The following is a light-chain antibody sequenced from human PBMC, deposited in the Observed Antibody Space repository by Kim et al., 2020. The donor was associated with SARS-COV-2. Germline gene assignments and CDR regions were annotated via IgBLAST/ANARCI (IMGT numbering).Light chain of an antibody. CDR1: QSITTL. CDR2: EAS. J-gene: IGKJ2*01. CDR3: QQYRYLPTT. V-gene: IGKV1-5*03. Sequence: SASVGDRVTITCRASQSITTLLAWYQQKPGKAPKLLIYEASNLQSGVPSTFSGSGAGIDFTLIISSLQPDDYATYYCQQYRYLPTTFGQGTKLEI.